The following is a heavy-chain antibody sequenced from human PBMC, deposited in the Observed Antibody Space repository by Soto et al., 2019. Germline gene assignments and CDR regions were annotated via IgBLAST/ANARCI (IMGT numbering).Heavy chain of an antibody. V-gene: IGHV4-31*03. CDR3: AALTSGFFDY. Sequence: SETLSLTCTVSGGSISSGGYYWSWIRQHPGKGLEWIGYIYYSGSAYYNPSLKSRVTISVDTSKNQFSLKLSSVTAADTAVYYCAALTSGFFDYWGQGTLVTVSS. D-gene: IGHD1-1*01. CDR1: GGSISSGGYY. J-gene: IGHJ4*02. CDR2: IYYSGSA.